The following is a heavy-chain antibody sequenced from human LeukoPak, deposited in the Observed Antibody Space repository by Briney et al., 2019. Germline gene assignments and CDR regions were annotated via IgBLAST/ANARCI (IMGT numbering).Heavy chain of an antibody. CDR3: ARGATYYYDSSGYYSFWFDP. Sequence: SETLSLTCTVSGGSISSYYWSWIRQPPGKGLEWIGYIYYSGSTNYNPSLKSRVTISVDTSKNQFSLKLSSVTAADTAVYYCARGATYYYDSSGYYSFWFDPWGQGTLVTVSS. CDR2: IYYSGST. CDR1: GGSISSYY. J-gene: IGHJ5*02. D-gene: IGHD3-22*01. V-gene: IGHV4-59*12.